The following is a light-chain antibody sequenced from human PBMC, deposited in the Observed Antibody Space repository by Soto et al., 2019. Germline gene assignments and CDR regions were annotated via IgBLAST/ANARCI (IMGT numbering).Light chain of an antibody. CDR1: QSISTY. Sequence: DMQMTQSPSSLSASVGYRVTITCRSSQSISTYLHWYHQKPGKAPNLLIYAASTLQSGVPSRFSGSGSGTDFTLTISSLQHEDFATYFCPPGYSTPLTFGGGTKVDIK. J-gene: IGKJ4*01. CDR3: PPGYSTPLT. V-gene: IGKV1-39*01. CDR2: AAS.